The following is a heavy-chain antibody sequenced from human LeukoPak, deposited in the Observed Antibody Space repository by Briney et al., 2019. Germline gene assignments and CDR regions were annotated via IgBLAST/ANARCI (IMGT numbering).Heavy chain of an antibody. V-gene: IGHV3-23*01. Sequence: GGSLRLSCAASAFTFSSYVMSWVRQVPGKGLEWASSITGSGGSTYYADSVQGRFTISRDNSDNTLYLQMSSLRAEDTAVYYCAKDITGYYRPFDYWGQGTLVTVSS. CDR1: AFTFSSYV. J-gene: IGHJ4*02. CDR3: AKDITGYYRPFDY. D-gene: IGHD3-9*01. CDR2: ITGSGGST.